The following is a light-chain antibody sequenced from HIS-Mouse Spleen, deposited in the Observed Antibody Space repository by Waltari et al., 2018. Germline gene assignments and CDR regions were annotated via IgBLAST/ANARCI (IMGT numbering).Light chain of an antibody. V-gene: IGLV2-14*01. CDR3: SSYTSSSTWV. CDR1: SSHVGGYNY. CDR2: EVS. J-gene: IGLJ3*02. Sequence: PGQSITISCTGTSSHVGGYNYVSWYQQHTGKAPKPMTYEVSNRPSGLSKRFSGSKSGNTASLTISGLQAEDEADYYCSSYTSSSTWVFGGGTKLTVL.